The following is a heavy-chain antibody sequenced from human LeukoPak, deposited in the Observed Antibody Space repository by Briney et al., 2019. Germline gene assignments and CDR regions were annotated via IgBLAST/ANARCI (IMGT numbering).Heavy chain of an antibody. Sequence: SETLSLTCAVYGGSFSGYYWSWIRQPPGKGLEWIGEINHSGSTNYNPSLKSRVTISVDTSKNQFSLKLSSVTAADTAVYYCARGLRHCSGGICYGFRGYYYYGMDVWGQGTTVTVSS. CDR3: ARGLRHCSGGICYGFRGYYYYGMDV. D-gene: IGHD2-15*01. CDR1: GGSFSGYY. J-gene: IGHJ6*02. CDR2: INHSGST. V-gene: IGHV4-34*01.